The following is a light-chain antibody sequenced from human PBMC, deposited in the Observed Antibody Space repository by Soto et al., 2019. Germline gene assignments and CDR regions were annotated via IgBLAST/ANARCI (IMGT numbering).Light chain of an antibody. CDR3: QVWDSNSDHYV. Sequence: SYELTQPPSVSVAPGQTVRVTCGGKNIGSKSVHWYQQKPGQAPVLVVYDDSDRPSGLPERISASNSGNTATLTISRVEAGDEADYPCQVWDSNSDHYVFGTGTKV. CDR1: NIGSKS. J-gene: IGLJ1*01. V-gene: IGLV3-21*02. CDR2: DDS.